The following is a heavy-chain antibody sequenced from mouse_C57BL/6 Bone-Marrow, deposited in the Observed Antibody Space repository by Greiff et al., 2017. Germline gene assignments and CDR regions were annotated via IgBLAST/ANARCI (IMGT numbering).Heavy chain of an antibody. CDR2: IDPETGGT. CDR3: TSIPDSSGFAY. D-gene: IGHD3-2*02. V-gene: IGHV1-15*01. CDR1: GYTFTDYE. Sequence: QVQLQQSGAELVRPGASVTLSCKASGYTFTDYEMHWVKQTPVHGLEWIGAIDPETGGTAYNHKFKGKAILTADKSYSTAYMELRSLTSEDSAVYYCTSIPDSSGFAYWGQGTLVTVSA. J-gene: IGHJ3*01.